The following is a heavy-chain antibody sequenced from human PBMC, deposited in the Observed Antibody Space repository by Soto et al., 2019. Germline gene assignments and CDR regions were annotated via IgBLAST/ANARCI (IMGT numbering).Heavy chain of an antibody. CDR3: AKGGSSSARYFDA. V-gene: IGHV3-30*18. J-gene: IGHJ5*02. CDR1: GFSFNSYG. CDR2: ISYDGRNK. Sequence: QVQVVESGGDVVQPGRSLRLSCAASGFSFNSYGMHWVRQAPGKGLEWVAIISYDGRNKYYADSVKGRFTISRDSPRNTLYLEMNSLRAEDTAVYYCAKGGSSSARYFDAWGQGALVTVSS. D-gene: IGHD6-6*01.